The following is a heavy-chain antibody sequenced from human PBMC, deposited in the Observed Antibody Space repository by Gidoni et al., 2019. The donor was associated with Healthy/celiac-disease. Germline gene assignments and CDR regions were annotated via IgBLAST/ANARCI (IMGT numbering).Heavy chain of an antibody. J-gene: IGHJ6*02. CDR3: ARDSQLWSVSDYYYGMDV. V-gene: IGHV3-33*01. CDR1: GFTFSSYG. D-gene: IGHD5-18*01. CDR2: IWYDGSNK. Sequence: QVQLVESGGGVVQPGRSLRLSCAASGFTFSSYGMHWVRQAPGKGLEWVAVIWYDGSNKYYADSVKGRFTISRDNSKNTLYLQMNSLRAEDTAVYYCARDSQLWSVSDYYYGMDVWGQGTTVTVSS.